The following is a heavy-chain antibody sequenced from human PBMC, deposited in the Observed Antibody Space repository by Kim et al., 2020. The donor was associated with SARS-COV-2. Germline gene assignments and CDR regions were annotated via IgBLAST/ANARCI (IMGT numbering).Heavy chain of an antibody. D-gene: IGHD5-18*01. CDR1: GFTVSSNY. Sequence: GGSLRLSCAASGFTVSSNYMSWVRQAPGKGLEWVSVIYSGGSTYYADSVKGRFTISRDNSKNTLYLQMNSLRAEDTAVYYCARDGVGVGGYNAFDIWGQGTIVTVSS. V-gene: IGHV3-53*01. CDR2: IYSGGST. CDR3: ARDGVGVGGYNAFDI. J-gene: IGHJ3*02.